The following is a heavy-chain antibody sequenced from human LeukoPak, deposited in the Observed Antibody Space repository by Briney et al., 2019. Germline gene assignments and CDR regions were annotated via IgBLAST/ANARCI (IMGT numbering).Heavy chain of an antibody. CDR1: GGSVSSSPYY. J-gene: IGHJ4*02. V-gene: IGHV4-39*01. Sequence: SETLSLTCTVSGGSVSSSPYYSGWIRQPPGKGLEWIGSISYSGNIYYNPSLKSRVTISVDTSKNQFSLKLSSVTAADTAVYYRARQRRLELPDYWGQGTLVTVSS. CDR2: ISYSGNI. CDR3: ARQRRLELPDY. D-gene: IGHD3-16*01.